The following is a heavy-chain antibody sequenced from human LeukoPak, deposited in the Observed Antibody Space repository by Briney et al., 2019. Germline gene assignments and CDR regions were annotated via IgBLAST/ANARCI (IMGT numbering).Heavy chain of an antibody. V-gene: IGHV1-8*01. Sequence: ASVKVSCKASGYTFTSYDINWVRQAPGQGLEWLGWMNPNNGNKGYAQRFQGRVTMTRNTSISTAYLELSSLGSEETAMYFCARAFYSSASGGGNYFDYWGQGARVTVSS. CDR1: GYTFTSYD. J-gene: IGHJ4*02. D-gene: IGHD6-6*01. CDR3: ARAFYSSASGGGNYFDY. CDR2: MNPNNGNK.